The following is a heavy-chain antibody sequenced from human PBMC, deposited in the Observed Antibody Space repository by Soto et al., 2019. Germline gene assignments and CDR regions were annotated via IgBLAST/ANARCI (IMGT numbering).Heavy chain of an antibody. V-gene: IGHV1-2*02. Sequence: GASVKVSCKASGYTFTGYYMHWVRQAPGQGLEWMGWINPNSGGTNYAQKFQGRVTMTRDTSISTAYMELSRLGSDDTAVYYCARPYYDSSGPQNYYFDYWGQGXLVTVYS. CDR1: GYTFTGYY. D-gene: IGHD3-22*01. CDR3: ARPYYDSSGPQNYYFDY. J-gene: IGHJ4*02. CDR2: INPNSGGT.